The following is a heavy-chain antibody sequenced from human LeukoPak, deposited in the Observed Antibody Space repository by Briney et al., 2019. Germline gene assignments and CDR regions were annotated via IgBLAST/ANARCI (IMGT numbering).Heavy chain of an antibody. Sequence: PGRSLRLSCAASAFTFSTYGMHWVRQAPGKGLEWVAIIWYDGSNKYYADSVKGRFTISRDNSKNTLYLQMNSLRAEDTAIYYCASRWELLSDDVDYWGQGTLVTVSS. CDR2: IWYDGSNK. V-gene: IGHV3-33*08. CDR1: AFTFSTYG. CDR3: ASRWELLSDDVDY. D-gene: IGHD1-26*01. J-gene: IGHJ4*02.